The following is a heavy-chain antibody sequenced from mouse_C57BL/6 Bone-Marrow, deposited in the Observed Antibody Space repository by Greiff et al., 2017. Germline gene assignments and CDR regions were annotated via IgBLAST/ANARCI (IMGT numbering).Heavy chain of an antibody. J-gene: IGHJ1*03. CDR2: IRNKANGYTT. Sequence: EVKLVESGGGLVQPGGSLSLSCAASGFTFTDYYMSWVRQPPGKALEWLGFIRNKANGYTTEYSASVKGRFTITRDNSQSILYLQMNALSAENSAAYYCGRYGSDLDFDVWGTGTTVTVSS. D-gene: IGHD2-13*01. V-gene: IGHV7-3*01. CDR1: GFTFTDYY. CDR3: GRYGSDLDFDV.